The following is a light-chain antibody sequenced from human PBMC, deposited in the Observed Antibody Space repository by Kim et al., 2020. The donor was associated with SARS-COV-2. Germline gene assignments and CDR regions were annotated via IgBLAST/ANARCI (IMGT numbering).Light chain of an antibody. V-gene: IGLV7-46*01. CDR2: DTG. J-gene: IGLJ3*02. CDR3: LLYYSGARV. Sequence: PGRTVTLTCGSSTETVTGCHYPYWFQQKPGQAPRTLIYDTGNTHSWTPARFSGSLLGGKAALTLSGAQPEDEADYYCLLYYSGARVFGGGTQLTVL. CDR1: TETVTGCHY.